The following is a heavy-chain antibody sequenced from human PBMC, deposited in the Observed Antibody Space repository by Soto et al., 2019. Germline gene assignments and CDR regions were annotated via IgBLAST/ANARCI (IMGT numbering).Heavy chain of an antibody. V-gene: IGHV4-30-4*01. Sequence: SETLSLTCTVSGGSISSGDYYWSWIRQPPGKGLEWIGYIYYSGSTYYNPSLKSRVTISVDTSKNQFSLRLSSVTAADTAVYYCARDCNGSGYLNWFDPWGQGTLVTVSS. CDR1: GGSISSGDYY. J-gene: IGHJ5*02. CDR3: ARDCNGSGYLNWFDP. CDR2: IYYSGST. D-gene: IGHD3-22*01.